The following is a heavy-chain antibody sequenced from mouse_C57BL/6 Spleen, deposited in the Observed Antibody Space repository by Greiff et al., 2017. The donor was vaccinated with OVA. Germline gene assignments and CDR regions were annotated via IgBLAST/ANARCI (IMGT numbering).Heavy chain of an antibody. CDR2: IYPGSGST. Sequence: QVQLQQPGAELVKPGASVKMSCKASGYTFTSYWITWVQQRPGQGLEWIGDIYPGSGSTNYNEKFKSKATLTVDTSSSTAYMQLSSLTSEDSAVYYCARGVYYGSSYVYFDYWGQGTTLTVSS. CDR3: ARGVYYGSSYVYFDY. J-gene: IGHJ2*01. V-gene: IGHV1-55*01. D-gene: IGHD1-1*01. CDR1: GYTFTSYW.